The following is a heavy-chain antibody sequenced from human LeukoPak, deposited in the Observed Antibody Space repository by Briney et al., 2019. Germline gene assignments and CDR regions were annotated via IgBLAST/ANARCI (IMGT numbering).Heavy chain of an antibody. J-gene: IGHJ4*02. V-gene: IGHV4-39*07. CDR3: AREFDSSGYYLYAIDY. D-gene: IGHD3-22*01. Sequence: SETLSLTCTVSGASISSGSYYWGWIRQPPEKGLEWIGSIYYSGSTYYNPSLKSRVTISVDTSKNQFSLKLSSVTAADTAVYYCAREFDSSGYYLYAIDYWGQGTLVTASS. CDR2: IYYSGST. CDR1: GASISSGSYY.